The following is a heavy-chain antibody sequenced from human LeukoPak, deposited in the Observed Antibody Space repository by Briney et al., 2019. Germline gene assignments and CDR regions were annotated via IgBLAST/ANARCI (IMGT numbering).Heavy chain of an antibody. CDR3: AKGRTYYYDSSGYDTDAFDI. CDR1: GFTFSSYA. Sequence: GGSLRLSCAASGFTFSSYAMSWVRQAPGKGLEWVSDISGSGGSTYYADSVKGRFTISRDNSKNTLYLQMNSLRAEDTAVYYCAKGRTYYYDSSGYDTDAFDIWGQGTMVTVSS. CDR2: ISGSGGST. V-gene: IGHV3-23*01. D-gene: IGHD3-22*01. J-gene: IGHJ3*02.